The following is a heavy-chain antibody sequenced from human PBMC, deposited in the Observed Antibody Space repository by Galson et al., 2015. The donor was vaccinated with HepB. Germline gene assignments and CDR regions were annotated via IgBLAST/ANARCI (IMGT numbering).Heavy chain of an antibody. CDR1: GFTFSSYG. J-gene: IGHJ4*02. Sequence: SLRLPCAASGFTFSSYGMYWVRQAPGKGLEWVAVIWYDGSNKNYADSVKGRFTISRDNSKNTLYLQMNSLRVEDTAIYYCATTYSAYDKAGNEYWGQGTLVTVSS. CDR3: ATTYSAYDKAGNEY. V-gene: IGHV3-33*07. CDR2: IWYDGSNK. D-gene: IGHD5-12*01.